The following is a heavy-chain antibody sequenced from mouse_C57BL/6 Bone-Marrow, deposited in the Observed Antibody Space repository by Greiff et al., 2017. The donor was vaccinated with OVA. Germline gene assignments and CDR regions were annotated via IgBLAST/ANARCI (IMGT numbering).Heavy chain of an antibody. J-gene: IGHJ1*03. CDR2: ISYSGST. CDR1: GYSITSDY. CDR3: ARYSRIAGTEGYFDV. D-gene: IGHD4-1*01. V-gene: IGHV3-8*01. Sequence: EVQGVESGPGLAKPSQTLSLTCSVTGYSITSDYWNWIRKFPGNKLEYMGYISYSGSTYYNPSLKSRISITRDTSKNQYYLQLNSVTTEDTATYYCARYSRIAGTEGYFDVWGTGTTVTVSS.